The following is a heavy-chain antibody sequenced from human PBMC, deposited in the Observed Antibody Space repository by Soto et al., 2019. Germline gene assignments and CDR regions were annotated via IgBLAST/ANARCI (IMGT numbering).Heavy chain of an antibody. CDR3: AREYSSGPDY. Sequence: SVKVSCKASGYTFTSYYMHWVRQAPGQGLEWMGRINPIRGIANYAQKFQGRVTITADKSTSTAYMELSSLRSEDTAVYYCAREYSSGPDYWGQGTLVTVS. CDR1: GYTFTSYY. J-gene: IGHJ4*02. D-gene: IGHD6-19*01. CDR2: INPIRGIA. V-gene: IGHV1-69*04.